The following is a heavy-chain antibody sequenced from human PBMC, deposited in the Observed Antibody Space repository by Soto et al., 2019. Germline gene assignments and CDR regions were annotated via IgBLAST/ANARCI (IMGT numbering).Heavy chain of an antibody. Sequence: ASVKVSCKDSGYTSTSYAMHWVLQAPGQRREWMGWINAGNGNTKYSQKFQGRVTITSDTSASTAYMELSSLRSEATAVYYCARDPGVWPDYWGEGTLVNV. V-gene: IGHV1-3*01. D-gene: IGHD3-3*01. J-gene: IGHJ4*02. CDR2: INAGNGNT. CDR3: ARDPGVWPDY. CDR1: GYTSTSYA.